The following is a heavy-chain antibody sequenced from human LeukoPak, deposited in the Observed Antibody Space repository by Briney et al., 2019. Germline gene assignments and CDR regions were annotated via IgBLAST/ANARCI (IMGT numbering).Heavy chain of an antibody. CDR2: IIPIFGTA. CDR3: ARDHRGYCSSTSCYAPYYYYYGMDV. Sequence: GASVKVSCKASGGTFSSYAISWVRQAPGQGLEWMGGIIPIFGTANYAQKFQGRVTITADESTSTAYMELSSLRSEDTAVYYCARDHRGYCSSTSCYAPYYYYYGMDVWGQGTTVTVSS. J-gene: IGHJ6*02. V-gene: IGHV1-69*13. D-gene: IGHD2-2*01. CDR1: GGTFSSYA.